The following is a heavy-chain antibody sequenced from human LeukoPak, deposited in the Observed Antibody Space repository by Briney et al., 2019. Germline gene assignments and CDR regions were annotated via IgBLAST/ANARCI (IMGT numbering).Heavy chain of an antibody. J-gene: IGHJ4*02. V-gene: IGHV4-59*01. CDR2: IYYSGST. CDR3: ARSHLENYYGSGSYYFDY. CDR1: GGSIRSYY. Sequence: PSETLSLTCTVSGGSIRSYYWSWIRQPPGKGLEWIGYIYYSGSTNYNPSLKSRVTISVDTSKNQFSLKLSSVTAADTAVYYCARSHLENYYGSGSYYFDYWGQGTLVTVSS. D-gene: IGHD3-10*01.